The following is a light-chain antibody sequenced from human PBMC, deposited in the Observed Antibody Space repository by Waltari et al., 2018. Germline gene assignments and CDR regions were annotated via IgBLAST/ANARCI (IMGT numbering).Light chain of an antibody. CDR3: MLYMGSGIYI. CDR2: SIN. V-gene: IGLV8-61*01. CDR1: PGADSTNTS. Sequence: QTVVLQEPSLSLPPGGTVARTFVLSPGADSTNTSHSWYQQTPGQAPRTLIYSINSRPSGVPDRFSGSILGNKAALTITGAQADDESDYYCMLYMGSGIYIFGSGTRLTVL. J-gene: IGLJ1*01.